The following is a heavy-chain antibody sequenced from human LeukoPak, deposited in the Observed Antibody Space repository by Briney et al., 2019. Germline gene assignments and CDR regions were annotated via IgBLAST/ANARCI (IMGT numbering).Heavy chain of an antibody. D-gene: IGHD6-19*01. CDR3: ARCTKYTTGWCNWFDP. CDR1: GFTFRNHA. Sequence: SGGSLRLSCAASGFTFRNHAMNWVRQTPGKGLEWVSSISTGGGNTYYADSVKGRFTISRDTSKDTLYLQMNSLSAEDTAVYYCARCTKYTTGWCNWFDPWGQGTLVTVSS. J-gene: IGHJ5*02. V-gene: IGHV3-23*01. CDR2: ISTGGGNT.